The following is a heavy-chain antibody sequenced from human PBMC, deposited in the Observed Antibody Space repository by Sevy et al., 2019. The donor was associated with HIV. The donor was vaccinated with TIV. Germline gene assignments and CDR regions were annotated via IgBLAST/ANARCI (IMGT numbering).Heavy chain of an antibody. CDR3: ARSPPVVEVPSAPSWFDP. CDR1: DGSFSGYY. Sequence: SESLSLTCAVHDGSFSGYYWNCIRQLPGKGLEWIGEINESGITYYNPSLKSRVTISVDTSKKQFSLKLNSVTAVESAVNFCARSPPVVEVPSAPSWFDPWGQGTSVTVSS. D-gene: IGHD2-2*01. V-gene: IGHV4-34*01. CDR2: INESGIT. J-gene: IGHJ5*02.